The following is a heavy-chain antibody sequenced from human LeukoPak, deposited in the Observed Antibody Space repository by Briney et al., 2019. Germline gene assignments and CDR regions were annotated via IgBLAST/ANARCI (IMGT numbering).Heavy chain of an antibody. J-gene: IGHJ4*02. V-gene: IGHV4-39*07. CDR3: ARAEFVRFDY. CDR2: IYYSGST. CDR1: GGSISSSSYY. Sequence: SETLSLTCTVSGGSISSSSYYWGWIRQPPGKGLEWIGSIYYSGSTYYNPSLKSRVTISVDTSKNQFSLKLSSVTAADTAVYYCARAEFVRFDYWGQGTLVTVSS. D-gene: IGHD3-10*01.